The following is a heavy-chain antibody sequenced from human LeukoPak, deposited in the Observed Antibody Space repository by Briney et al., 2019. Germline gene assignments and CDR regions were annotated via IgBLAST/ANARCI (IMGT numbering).Heavy chain of an antibody. CDR3: ARGRGSL. CDR1: GFTVSSNY. Sequence: GGSLSLSCAASGFTVSSNYMSWVRQAPGKGLEWVSSISSSGSDIYYADSVKGRFTISRDNAKNSLYLQMNSLSGEDTAIYYCARGRGSLWGQGTLVTVSS. CDR2: ISSSGSDI. V-gene: IGHV3-21*06. D-gene: IGHD3-16*01. J-gene: IGHJ4*02.